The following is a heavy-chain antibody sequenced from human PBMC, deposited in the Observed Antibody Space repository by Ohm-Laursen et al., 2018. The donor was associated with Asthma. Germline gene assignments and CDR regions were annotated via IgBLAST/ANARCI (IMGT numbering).Heavy chain of an antibody. V-gene: IGHV3-30-3*01. J-gene: IGHJ4*02. CDR3: ARVDIVATTMGYFDY. D-gene: IGHD5-12*01. CDR1: GFTFSSYW. CDR2: ISYDGSNK. Sequence: SLRLSCSASGFTFSSYWMHWVRQAPGKGLEWVAVISYDGSNKYYADSVKGRFTISRDNSKNTLYLQMNSLRAEDTAVYYCARVDIVATTMGYFDYWGQGTLVTVSS.